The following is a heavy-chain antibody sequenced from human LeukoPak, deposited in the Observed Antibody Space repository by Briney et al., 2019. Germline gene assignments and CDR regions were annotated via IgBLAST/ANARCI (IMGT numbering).Heavy chain of an antibody. D-gene: IGHD2-2*01. V-gene: IGHV3-30*18. CDR1: GFTFSSYG. Sequence: GGSLRPSCAASGFTFSSYGMHWVRQAPGKGLEWVAVISYDGSNKYYADSVKGRFTISRDNSKNTLYLQMNSLRAEDTAVYYCAKDGGSTSPLDYWGQGTLVTVSS. CDR3: AKDGGSTSPLDY. J-gene: IGHJ4*02. CDR2: ISYDGSNK.